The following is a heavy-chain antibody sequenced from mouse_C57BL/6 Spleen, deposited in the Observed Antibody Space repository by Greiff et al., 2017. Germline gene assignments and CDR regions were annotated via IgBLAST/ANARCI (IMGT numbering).Heavy chain of an antibody. CDR3: ARFGDLKLRGGYYFDY. V-gene: IGHV1-64*01. D-gene: IGHD1-1*01. Sequence: QVQLQQPGAELVKPGASVKLSCKASGYTFTSYWMHWVKQRPGQGLEWIGMIHPNSGSTNYNEKFKSKATLTVDKSSSTAYMQLSSLTSEDSAVYYCARFGDLKLRGGYYFDYWGQGTTLTVSA. J-gene: IGHJ2*01. CDR2: IHPNSGST. CDR1: GYTFTSYW.